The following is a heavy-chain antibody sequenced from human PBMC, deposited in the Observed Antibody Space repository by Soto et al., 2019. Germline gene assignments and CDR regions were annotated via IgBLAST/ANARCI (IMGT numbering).Heavy chain of an antibody. CDR2: INHSGST. CDR1: GGSFSGYY. J-gene: IGHJ4*02. V-gene: IGHV4-34*01. D-gene: IGHD3-16*02. CDR3: ARGYDYVWGSYRCDY. Sequence: PSETLSLTCAVYGGSFSGYYWSWIRQPPGKGLEWIGEINHSGSTNYNPSLKGRVTISVDTSKNQFSLKLSSVTAADTAVYYCARGYDYVWGSYRCDYWGQGTLVTVSS.